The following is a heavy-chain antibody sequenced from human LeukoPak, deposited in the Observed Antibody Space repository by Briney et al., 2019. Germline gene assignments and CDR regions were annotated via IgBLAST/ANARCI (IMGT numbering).Heavy chain of an antibody. D-gene: IGHD3-10*01. CDR1: GVPISSSSYY. CDR2: IYYSGST. V-gene: IGHV4-39*01. CDR3: ARHSYGSGSYLGYYGMDV. J-gene: IGHJ6*02. Sequence: SETLSLTCTVSGVPISSSSYYWGWIRQPSGKGLEWIGSIYYSGSTYYSLSLKSRVTISVDTSKNQFSLKLSSVTAADTAVYYCARHSYGSGSYLGYYGMDVWGQGTTVTVSS.